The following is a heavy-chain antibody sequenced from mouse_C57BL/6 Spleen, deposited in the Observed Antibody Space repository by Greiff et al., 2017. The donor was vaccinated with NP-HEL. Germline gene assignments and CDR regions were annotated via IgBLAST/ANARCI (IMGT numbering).Heavy chain of an antibody. J-gene: IGHJ2*01. CDR1: GYTFTSYG. CDR2: IYPRSGNT. V-gene: IGHV1-81*01. Sequence: QVQLKESGAELARPGASVKLSCKASGYTFTSYGISWVKQRTGQGLEWIGEIYPRSGNTYYNEKFKGKATLTADKSSSTAYMELRSLTSEDSAVYFCARNYYGNQAFFDYWGQGTTLTVSS. CDR3: ARNYYGNQAFFDY. D-gene: IGHD1-1*01.